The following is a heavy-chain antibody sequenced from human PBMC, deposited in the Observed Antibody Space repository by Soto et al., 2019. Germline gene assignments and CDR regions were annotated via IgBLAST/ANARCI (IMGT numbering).Heavy chain of an antibody. J-gene: IGHJ4*02. CDR1: GFTFSSYG. V-gene: IGHV3-33*01. CDR3: ARDRGYFAY. Sequence: ESGGGVVQPGRSLRLSCAASGFTFSSYGMHWVRQAPVKGLEWVAVIWYDGSNKYYSDSVKGRFTISRDNSKNTLYLQMNSLRAEDTAVYYCARDRGYFAYWGQGTLVTVSS. D-gene: IGHD3-10*01. CDR2: IWYDGSNK.